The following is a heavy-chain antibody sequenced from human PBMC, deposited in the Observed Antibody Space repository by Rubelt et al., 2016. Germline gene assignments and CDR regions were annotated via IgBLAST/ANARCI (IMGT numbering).Heavy chain of an antibody. D-gene: IGHD3-10*01. CDR1: GFSFSRYW. Sequence: VMTGGSLRLSCVGSGFSFSRYWMQWVRQAPGKGLVWVSRINSDGSSTTYADSVKGRFTISRDNSKNTLYLRMKSLSAEDTAVYYCARSAMIRGVTGAYNYTAMDVWGQGTTVTVSS. CDR2: INSDGSST. CDR3: ARSAMIRGVTGAYNYTAMDV. V-gene: IGHV3-74*01. J-gene: IGHJ6*02.